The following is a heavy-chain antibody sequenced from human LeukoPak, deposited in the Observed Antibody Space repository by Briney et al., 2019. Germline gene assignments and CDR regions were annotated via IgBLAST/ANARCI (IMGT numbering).Heavy chain of an antibody. CDR3: TTNYTYYYDSSGYYEGNFDY. D-gene: IGHD3-22*01. CDR1: EFTFSDAW. CDR2: IKSKTDGGTT. Sequence: GGSLRLSCAASEFTFSDAWMSWVRQAPGKGLEWIGRIKSKTDGGTTDYAAPVKGRFTISRDDSKNTLYLQMNSLKTEDTAVYYCTTNYTYYYDSSGYYEGNFDYWGQGTLVTVSS. V-gene: IGHV3-15*01. J-gene: IGHJ4*02.